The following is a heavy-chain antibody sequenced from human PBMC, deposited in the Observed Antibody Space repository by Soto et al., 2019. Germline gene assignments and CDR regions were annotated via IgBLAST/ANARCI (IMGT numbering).Heavy chain of an antibody. CDR3: AREKAYKWHPPGYGMDV. CDR1: GDSISNYY. J-gene: IGHJ6*02. D-gene: IGHD1-20*01. CDR2: IYYSGST. Sequence: SETLSLTCTVSGDSISNYYWSWIRQPPGKRLEWIGYIYYSGSTIYNPSLKSRVTISLDTYKNQFSLKMSSVTAADTAVYYCAREKAYKWHPPGYGMDVWGQGNTVTVSS. V-gene: IGHV4-59*01.